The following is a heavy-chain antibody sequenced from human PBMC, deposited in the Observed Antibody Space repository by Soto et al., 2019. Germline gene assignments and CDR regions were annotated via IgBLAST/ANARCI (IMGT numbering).Heavy chain of an antibody. Sequence: PGGSLRLSCAASGFTFSDYYMSWIRQAPGKGLEWVSYISSSGSTIYYADSVKGRFTISRDNAKNSLYLQMNSLRAEDTAVYYCARDLGGNFGDWGYGSGYMDVWGKGTTVTVSS. CDR1: GFTFSDYY. CDR2: ISSSGSTI. J-gene: IGHJ6*03. V-gene: IGHV3-11*01. D-gene: IGHD3-10*01. CDR3: ARDLGGNFGDWGYGSGYMDV.